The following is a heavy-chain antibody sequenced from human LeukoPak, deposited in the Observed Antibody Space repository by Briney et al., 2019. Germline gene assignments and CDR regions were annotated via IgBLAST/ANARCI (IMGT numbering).Heavy chain of an antibody. CDR1: GFSFSSYA. CDR2: ISDNGGST. CDR3: AKDRDI. J-gene: IGHJ3*02. V-gene: IGHV3-23*01. Sequence: GSLGLSCAASGFSFSSYAMSWVRQAPGKGLEWVSTISDNGGSTYYADSVKGRFTISRDNSKNTLYLQMNSLRVEDTAVYYCAKDRDIWGQGTMVAVSS.